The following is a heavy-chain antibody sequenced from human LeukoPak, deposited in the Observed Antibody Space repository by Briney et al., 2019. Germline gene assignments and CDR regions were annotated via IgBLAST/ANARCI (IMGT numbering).Heavy chain of an antibody. CDR1: GFTFDDYA. V-gene: IGHV3-9*01. J-gene: IGHJ6*03. D-gene: IGHD4-23*01. CDR3: ARDGDTVLTRGYYYYMDV. Sequence: GGSLRLSCAASGFTFDDYAMHWVRHAPGKGLEWVSGITWNSDSIDYADSVKGRFTISRDNSKNTLYLQMSSLRAEDTAVYYCARDGDTVLTRGYYYYMDVWGKGTTLTVSS. CDR2: ITWNSDSI.